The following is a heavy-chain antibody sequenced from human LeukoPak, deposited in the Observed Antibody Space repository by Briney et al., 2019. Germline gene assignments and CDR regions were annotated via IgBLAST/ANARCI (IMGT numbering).Heavy chain of an antibody. Sequence: GESLKISCKGSEYNFTNYWIGWVRQMPGKGLEWLGIIYPGDSDTRYSPSFQGQVTISADKSISTAYLQWSSLKASDSAMYYCGRLSGPMDVWGQGTTVTVSS. D-gene: IGHD5/OR15-5a*01. CDR2: IYPGDSDT. J-gene: IGHJ6*02. CDR3: GRLSGPMDV. V-gene: IGHV5-51*01. CDR1: EYNFTNYW.